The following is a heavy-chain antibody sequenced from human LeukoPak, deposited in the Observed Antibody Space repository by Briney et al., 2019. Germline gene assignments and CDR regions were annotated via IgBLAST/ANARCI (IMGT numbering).Heavy chain of an antibody. CDR3: ARERLCSSTSCSFDY. D-gene: IGHD2-2*01. CDR1: GFTFSQFF. Sequence: GGSLRLSCAASGFTFSQFFMNWVRQAPGKGLEWVSYISSSGSTIYYADSVEGRFTISRDNAKNSLYLQMNSLRAEDTAVYFCARERLCSSTSCSFDYWGQGTLVTVSS. CDR2: ISSSGSTI. V-gene: IGHV3-11*04. J-gene: IGHJ4*02.